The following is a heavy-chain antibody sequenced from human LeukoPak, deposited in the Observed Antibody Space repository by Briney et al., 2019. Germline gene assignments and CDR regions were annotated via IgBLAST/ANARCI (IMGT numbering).Heavy chain of an antibody. CDR2: IYYSGST. Sequence: SETLSLTCTVSGGSISSYYWSWIRQPAGKGLEWIGSIYYSGSTYYNPSLKSRVTISIDTSKNQFSLKLSSLTAADTAVYYCARYLTVAGYDAFDIWGQGTMVTVSS. CDR1: GGSISSYY. V-gene: IGHV4-59*10. CDR3: ARYLTVAGYDAFDI. D-gene: IGHD6-19*01. J-gene: IGHJ3*02.